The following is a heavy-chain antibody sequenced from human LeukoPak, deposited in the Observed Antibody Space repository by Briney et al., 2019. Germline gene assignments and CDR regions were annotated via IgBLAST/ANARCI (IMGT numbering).Heavy chain of an antibody. Sequence: PSETLSLTCAVYGGSFSGYYWSWIRQPPGKGLEWIGEINHSGSTNYNPSLKSRVTISVDTPKNQFSLKLSSVTPEDTAVYYCARRLTQYDCFDPWGQGILVTVSS. CDR2: INHSGST. D-gene: IGHD2-2*01. CDR1: GGSFSGYY. CDR3: ARRLTQYDCFDP. V-gene: IGHV4-34*01. J-gene: IGHJ5*02.